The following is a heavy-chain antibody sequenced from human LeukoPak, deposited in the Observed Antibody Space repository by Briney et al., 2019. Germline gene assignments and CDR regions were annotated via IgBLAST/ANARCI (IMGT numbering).Heavy chain of an antibody. CDR3: ARGEGLFDP. J-gene: IGHJ5*02. V-gene: IGHV4-38-2*02. CDR2: IYHSGST. Sequence: SETLSLTCTVSGYSISSGYYWGWIRQPPGKGLEWIGSIYHSGSTYYNPSLKSRVTISVDTSKNQFSLKLSSVTAADTAVYYCARGEGLFDPWGQGTLVTVSS. CDR1: GYSISSGYY. D-gene: IGHD1-26*01.